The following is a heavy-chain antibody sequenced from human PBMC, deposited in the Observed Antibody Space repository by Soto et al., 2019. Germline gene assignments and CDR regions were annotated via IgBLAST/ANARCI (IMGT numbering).Heavy chain of an antibody. V-gene: IGHV4-31*03. CDR2: IYYSGST. CDR3: ARAETSRAAYYCYGMDV. D-gene: IGHD6-25*01. CDR1: GGSISSGGYY. Sequence: QVQLQESGPGLVKPSQTLSLTCTVSGGSISSGGYYWSWIRQHPGKGLEWIGYIYYSGSTYYNPSLKSRVTISVDTSKNQFSLKLSSATAADTAVYYCARAETSRAAYYCYGMDVWGQGTTVTVSS. J-gene: IGHJ6*02.